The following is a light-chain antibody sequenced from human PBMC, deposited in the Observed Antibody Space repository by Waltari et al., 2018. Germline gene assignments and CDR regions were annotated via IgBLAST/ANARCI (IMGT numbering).Light chain of an antibody. J-gene: IGLJ1*01. CDR2: DVS. V-gene: IGLV2-14*03. Sequence: QAALTQPASVSGSPGQSITISCTGTSSDVGGYNYVSWYQQHPGKAPKLLIHDVSNRPSGVSNRFSGSKSGNTASLTISGLQGEDEADCYCNSYTSSSTHVFGSGTKVTVL. CDR1: SSDVGGYNY. CDR3: NSYTSSSTHV.